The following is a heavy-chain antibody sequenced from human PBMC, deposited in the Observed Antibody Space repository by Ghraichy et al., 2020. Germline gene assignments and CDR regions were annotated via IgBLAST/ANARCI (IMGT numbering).Heavy chain of an antibody. CDR3: ARDLMHSSSPGDGWFDP. J-gene: IGHJ5*02. CDR1: GFTFSSYG. Sequence: GGSLRLSCAASGFTFSSYGMHWVRQAPGKGLEWVAVIWYDGSNKYYADSVKGRFTISRDNSKNTLYLQMNSLRAEDTAVYYCARDLMHSSSPGDGWFDPWGQGTLVTVSS. D-gene: IGHD6-13*01. V-gene: IGHV3-33*01. CDR2: IWYDGSNK.